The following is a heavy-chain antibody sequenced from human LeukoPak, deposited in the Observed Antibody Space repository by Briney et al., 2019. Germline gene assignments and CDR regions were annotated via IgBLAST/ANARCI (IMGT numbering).Heavy chain of an antibody. CDR2: INDGGDST. J-gene: IGHJ4*02. Sequence: GGSLRLSCAASGFTFSSFAMSWVRRAPGKGLEWVSAINDGGDSTYYADSVKGRFTISRDNSKNTLYLQMNSLRAEDTAVYYCAKNQGYSYGYYFDYWGQGTLVTVSS. CDR3: AKNQGYSYGYYFDY. V-gene: IGHV3-23*01. D-gene: IGHD5-18*01. CDR1: GFTFSSFA.